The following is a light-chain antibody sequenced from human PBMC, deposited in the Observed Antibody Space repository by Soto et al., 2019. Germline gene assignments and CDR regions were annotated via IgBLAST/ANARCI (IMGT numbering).Light chain of an antibody. Sequence: QSALTQPASVSGSSGQSITISCTGTSSDVGGYNYVSWYQQHPGKAPKLMIYEVSNRPSGVSNRFSGSKSGNTASLTISGLQAEDEADYYCSSYTSSSTLAVFGTGTKLTVL. CDR1: SSDVGGYNY. CDR2: EVS. V-gene: IGLV2-14*01. CDR3: SSYTSSSTLAV. J-gene: IGLJ1*01.